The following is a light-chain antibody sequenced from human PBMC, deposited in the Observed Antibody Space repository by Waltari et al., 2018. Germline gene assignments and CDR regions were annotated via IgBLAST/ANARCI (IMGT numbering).Light chain of an antibody. J-gene: IGLJ2*01. V-gene: IGLV3-21*02. CDR3: QVWDSSSEHVV. CDR2: DDN. Sequence: SYVLTQPPSVSVAPGQTARITCGGDNLGSKSVHWYQQKPGQAPVMVVYDDNDRPSGIPERFSGSKSGNTATLSTSRVEAADEADYYCQVWDSSSEHVVFGGGTKLTVL. CDR1: NLGSKS.